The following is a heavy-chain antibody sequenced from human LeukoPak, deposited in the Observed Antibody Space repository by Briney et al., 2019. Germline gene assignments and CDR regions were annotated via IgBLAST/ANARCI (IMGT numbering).Heavy chain of an antibody. V-gene: IGHV3-9*01. J-gene: IGHJ4*02. CDR3: AKQREGPSIVGAVIFDY. Sequence: GGSLRLSCAASGFTFDDYAMHWVRQAPGKGLEWVSGISWNSGSIGYADSVKGRFTISRDNAKNSLYLQMNSLRAEDTALYYCAKQREGPSIVGAVIFDYWGQGTLVTVSS. CDR1: GFTFDDYA. D-gene: IGHD1-26*01. CDR2: ISWNSGSI.